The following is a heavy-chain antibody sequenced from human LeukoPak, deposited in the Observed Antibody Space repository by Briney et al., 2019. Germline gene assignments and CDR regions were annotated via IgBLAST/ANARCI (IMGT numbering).Heavy chain of an antibody. D-gene: IGHD6-19*01. V-gene: IGHV4-61*02. J-gene: IGHJ6*03. CDR1: GGSISSGSYY. CDR2: IYTSGST. CDR3: AKDRAVAGNYYYYYMDV. Sequence: SETLSLTCTVSGGSISSGSYYWSWIRQPAGKGLEWIGRIYTSGSTNYNPSLKSRVTISVDTSKNQFSLKLSSVTAADTAVYYCAKDRAVAGNYYYYYMDVWGKGTTVTISS.